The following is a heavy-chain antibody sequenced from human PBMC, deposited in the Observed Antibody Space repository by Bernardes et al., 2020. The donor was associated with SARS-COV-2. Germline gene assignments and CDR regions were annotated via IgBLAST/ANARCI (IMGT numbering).Heavy chain of an antibody. V-gene: IGHV1-18*01. D-gene: IGHD6-6*01. CDR1: GYTFSSYG. J-gene: IGHJ5*02. CDR3: AREAQEGWFDP. CDR2: NSAYTGNT. Sequence: ASVKVSCKASGYTFSSYGISWVRQAPGQGLEWMGWNSAYTGNTQYAQKYQGRVTMTTDTSTSTAYMELRSLRSDDTAMYYCAREAQEGWFDPWGQGTLVTVSS.